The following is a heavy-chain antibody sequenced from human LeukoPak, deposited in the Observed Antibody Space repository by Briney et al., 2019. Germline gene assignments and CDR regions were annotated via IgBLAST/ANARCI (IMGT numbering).Heavy chain of an antibody. D-gene: IGHD1-26*01. CDR2: INWNGGST. CDR1: GFTFSNAW. Sequence: GGSLRLSCAASGFTFSNAWMSWVRQAPGKGLEWVSGINWNGGSTGYADSVKGRFTISRDNAKNSLYLQMNSLRAEDTALYYCARAFSGLGYYYYYYMDVWGKGTTVTVSS. CDR3: ARAFSGLGYYYYYYMDV. J-gene: IGHJ6*03. V-gene: IGHV3-20*04.